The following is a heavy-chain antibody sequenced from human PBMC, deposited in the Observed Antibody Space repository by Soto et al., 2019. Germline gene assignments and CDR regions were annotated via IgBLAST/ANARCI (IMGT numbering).Heavy chain of an antibody. CDR1: GGSISSYY. CDR3: ARDHGDYGYYYYGMDV. D-gene: IGHD4-17*01. Sequence: SETLSLTCTVSGGSISSYYWSWIRQPPGKGLEWIGYIYYSGSTNYNPSLKSRVTISVDTSKNQFSLKLSSVTAADTAVYYCARDHGDYGYYYYGMDVWGQGTTVTV. J-gene: IGHJ6*02. CDR2: IYYSGST. V-gene: IGHV4-59*01.